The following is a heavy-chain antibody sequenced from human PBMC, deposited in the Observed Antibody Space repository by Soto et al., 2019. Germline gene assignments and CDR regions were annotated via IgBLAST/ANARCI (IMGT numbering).Heavy chain of an antibody. CDR1: GFTFSSYA. CDR2: ISDSGGST. J-gene: IGHJ4*02. CDR3: AKERPGSRSGLDY. Sequence: EVQLLESGGGLVQPGGSLRLSCAASGFTFSSYAMSWVRQAPGKGLEWVSAISDSGGSTYYADSVKGRFTISRDNSKSTLYLQINSLRAEDTAVYYCAKERPGSRSGLDYWGQGTLVTVSS. D-gene: IGHD3-10*01. V-gene: IGHV3-23*01.